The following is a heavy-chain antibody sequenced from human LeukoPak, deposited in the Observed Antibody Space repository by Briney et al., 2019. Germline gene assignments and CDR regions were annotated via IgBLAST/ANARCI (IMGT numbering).Heavy chain of an antibody. CDR3: ARDLKGSGGWFDP. Sequence: SETLSLTCTVSGGSISSYYWSWIRQPPGKGLEWIGYIYHSGSTYYNPSLKSRVTISVDRSKNQFSLKLSSVTAADTAVYYCARDLKGSGGWFDPWGQGTLVTVSS. J-gene: IGHJ5*02. D-gene: IGHD3-10*01. V-gene: IGHV4-59*12. CDR1: GGSISSYY. CDR2: IYHSGST.